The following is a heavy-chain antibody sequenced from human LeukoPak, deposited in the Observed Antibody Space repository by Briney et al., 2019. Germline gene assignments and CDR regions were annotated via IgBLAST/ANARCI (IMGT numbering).Heavy chain of an antibody. Sequence: PGGSLRLSRAASGFTFDDYGMSWVRQAPGKGLEWVSGINWNGGSTGYADSVKGRFTISRDNAKNSLYLQMNSLRAEDTALYYCARDQVFWSGYFFDYWGQGTLVTVSS. CDR3: ARDQVFWSGYFFDY. CDR2: INWNGGST. V-gene: IGHV3-20*04. D-gene: IGHD3-3*01. J-gene: IGHJ4*02. CDR1: GFTFDDYG.